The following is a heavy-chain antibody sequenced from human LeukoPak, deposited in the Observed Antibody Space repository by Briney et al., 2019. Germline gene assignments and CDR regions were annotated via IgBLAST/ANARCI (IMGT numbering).Heavy chain of an antibody. CDR2: IYHSGNT. V-gene: IGHV4-4*02. CDR3: ASRSPRYDSSGYYAPALDY. Sequence: SETLSLTCAVSGGSITSRNWWNWVRQPPGKGLEWIGEIYHSGNTNYNPSLKSRVTISVDKSKSQFSLNLSSVTAADTAVYYCASRSPRYDSSGYYAPALDYWGRGTLVTVSS. J-gene: IGHJ4*01. CDR1: GGSITSRNW. D-gene: IGHD3-22*01.